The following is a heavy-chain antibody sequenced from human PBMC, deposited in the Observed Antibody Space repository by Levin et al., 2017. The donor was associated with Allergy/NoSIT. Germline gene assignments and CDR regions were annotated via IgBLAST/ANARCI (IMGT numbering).Heavy chain of an antibody. Sequence: SETLSLTCTVSGGSINNYYWSWIRQPPGKGLEYLGYIYYSGSTDYNPSLKSRLTISVDTSKNQFSLRLSSVTAADTALYYCTKIRAATLEYWGPGILVTVSS. CDR3: TKIRAATLEY. V-gene: IGHV4-59*01. CDR2: IYYSGST. J-gene: IGHJ4*02. D-gene: IGHD6-13*01. CDR1: GGSINNYY.